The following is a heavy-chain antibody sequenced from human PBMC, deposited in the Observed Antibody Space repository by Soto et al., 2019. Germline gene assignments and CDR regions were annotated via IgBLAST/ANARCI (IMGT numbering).Heavy chain of an antibody. CDR2: IKQDGSEK. Sequence: PVGSLRLSCAASGFTFSSYWMSLDRQAPGKGLEWVANIKQDGSEKYYVDSVKGRFTISRDNAKNSLYLQMNSLRAEDTAVYYCARDFRIRGGNIHWFDPWGQGTLVTVS. CDR3: ARDFRIRGGNIHWFDP. V-gene: IGHV3-7*01. D-gene: IGHD2-15*01. CDR1: GFTFSSYW. J-gene: IGHJ5*02.